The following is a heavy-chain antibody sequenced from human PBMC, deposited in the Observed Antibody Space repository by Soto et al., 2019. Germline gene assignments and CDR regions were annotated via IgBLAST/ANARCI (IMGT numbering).Heavy chain of an antibody. CDR1: GYSFTSYG. D-gene: IGHD3-22*01. J-gene: IGHJ4*02. V-gene: IGHV1-18*04. CDR2: ISGHNGNT. Sequence: QVQLVQSGAEVKKPGASVKVSCKASGYSFTSYGISWVRQAPGQGPEWMGWISGHNGNTNHPQSLQGRVTMTTDTSRXTAYMELRSLRSDDTAVYYCARHRFNYYDDTVYYYFDYWGQGTLVTVSS. CDR3: ARHRFNYYDDTVYYYFDY.